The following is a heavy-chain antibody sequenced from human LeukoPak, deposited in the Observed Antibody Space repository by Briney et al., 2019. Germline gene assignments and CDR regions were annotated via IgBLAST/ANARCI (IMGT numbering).Heavy chain of an antibody. CDR2: IYHSGST. CDR1: GYSISSGYY. J-gene: IGHJ5*02. Sequence: SETLSLTCTVSGYSISSGYYWGWIRQPPGKGLEWIGSIYHSGSTYYNPSLKSRVTISVDTSKNQFSLKLSSVTAADTAVYYCARDLSSGGTSGWFDPWGQGTLVTVSS. CDR3: ARDLSSGGTSGWFDP. V-gene: IGHV4-38-2*02. D-gene: IGHD2-15*01.